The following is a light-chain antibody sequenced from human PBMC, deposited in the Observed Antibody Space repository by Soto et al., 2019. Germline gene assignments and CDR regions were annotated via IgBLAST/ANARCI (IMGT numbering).Light chain of an antibody. J-gene: IGLJ3*02. Sequence: QSVLTQPPSVSAAPGQKVTISCSGSSSNIGNNYVSWYQQLPGTAPKLLIYENNKRPSGIPDRFSGSKSGTSATLGITGLLTGDEADYYCGTWDSSLSAHWVFGGGTKLTVL. V-gene: IGLV1-51*02. CDR2: ENN. CDR1: SSNIGNNY. CDR3: GTWDSSLSAHWV.